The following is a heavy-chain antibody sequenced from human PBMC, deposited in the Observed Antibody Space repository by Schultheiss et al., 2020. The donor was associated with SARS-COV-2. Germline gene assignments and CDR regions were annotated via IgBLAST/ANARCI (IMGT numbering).Heavy chain of an antibody. V-gene: IGHV1-2*02. CDR2: INPNSGGT. J-gene: IGHJ4*02. CDR3: ARGPQWFGETAYYFDY. CDR1: GYTFTGYY. D-gene: IGHD3-10*01. Sequence: ASVKVSCKASGYTFTGYYMHWVRQAPGQGLEWMGWINPNSGGTNYAQKFQGRVTMTRNTSISTAYMELSSLRSEDTAVYYCARGPQWFGETAYYFDYWGQGTLVTVSS.